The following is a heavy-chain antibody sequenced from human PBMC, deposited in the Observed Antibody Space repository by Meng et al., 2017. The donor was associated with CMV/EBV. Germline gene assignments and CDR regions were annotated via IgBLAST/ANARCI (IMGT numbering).Heavy chain of an antibody. D-gene: IGHD1-14*01. CDR1: GGSFSGYY. V-gene: IGHV4-34*01. J-gene: IGHJ6*02. CDR2: INHSGST. Sequence: SQTLSLTGAVYGGSFSGYYWSWIRQPPGKGLEWIGEINHSGSTNYNPSLKSRVTISVDTSKNQFSLKLSSVTAADTAVYYCARTGYNPYYYYYYGMDVWGQGTTVTVSS. CDR3: ARTGYNPYYYYYYGMDV.